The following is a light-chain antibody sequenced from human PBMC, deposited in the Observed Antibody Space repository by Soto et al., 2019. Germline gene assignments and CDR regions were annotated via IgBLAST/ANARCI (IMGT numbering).Light chain of an antibody. Sequence: DIHMTQAPSTLSLSVGDRGTITFRASQTISSWFAWYQQKPGKAPKLLIYKASTLKSGVPSRFSGSGSGTEFTLTISSLQPDDFATYYCQHYNSYSEAFGQGTKVDIK. CDR3: QHYNSYSEA. CDR1: QTISSW. V-gene: IGKV1-5*03. J-gene: IGKJ1*01. CDR2: KAS.